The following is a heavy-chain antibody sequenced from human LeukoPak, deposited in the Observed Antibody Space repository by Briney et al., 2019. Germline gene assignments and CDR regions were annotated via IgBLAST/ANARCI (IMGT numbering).Heavy chain of an antibody. CDR3: ARLHCSGDSCYLDY. V-gene: IGHV5-51*01. D-gene: IGHD2-15*01. J-gene: IGHJ4*02. Sequence: GESLKISCKGSGYSFTSYWIGWVRQMPGKGLEWMGIINPGDSETKYSPSFQGQVTISADKSISTAYLQWSSLEASDTAMYYCARLHCSGDSCYLDYWGQGTLVTVSS. CDR1: GYSFTSYW. CDR2: INPGDSET.